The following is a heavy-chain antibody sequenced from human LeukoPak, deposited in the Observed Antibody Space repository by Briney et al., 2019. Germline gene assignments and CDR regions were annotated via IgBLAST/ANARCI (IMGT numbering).Heavy chain of an antibody. CDR1: GYTFTSYG. V-gene: IGHV1-18*01. D-gene: IGHD2-2*01. Sequence: ASVKVSCKASGYTFTSYGISWVRQAPGQGLEWMGWISAYNGNTNYAQKLQGRITMTTDTSTSTAYMELRSLRSDDTAVYYCARVTSIGYCSSTSCSDFDYWGQGTLVTVSS. CDR2: ISAYNGNT. J-gene: IGHJ4*02. CDR3: ARVTSIGYCSSTSCSDFDY.